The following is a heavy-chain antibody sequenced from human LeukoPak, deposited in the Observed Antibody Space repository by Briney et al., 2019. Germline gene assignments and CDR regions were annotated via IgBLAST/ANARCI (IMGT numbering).Heavy chain of an antibody. CDR2: ISYDGSNK. D-gene: IGHD7-27*01. V-gene: IGHV3-30-3*01. Sequence: PGGSLRLSCAASGFTFSSYAMHWVRQAPGKGLEWEAVISYDGSNKYYADSVKGRFTISRDNSKNTLYPQMNSLRAEDTAVYYCARDRRKLGIPPYDDYWGQGTLVTVSS. CDR3: ARDRRKLGIPPYDDY. J-gene: IGHJ4*02. CDR1: GFTFSSYA.